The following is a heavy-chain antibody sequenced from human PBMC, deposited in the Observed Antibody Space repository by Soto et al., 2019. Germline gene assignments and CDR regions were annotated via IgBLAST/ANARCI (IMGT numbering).Heavy chain of an antibody. CDR3: ARLRRDWGDAFDL. CDR2: IIPVFDKA. D-gene: IGHD3-16*01. Sequence: GASVKVSCKASGGSFGSSAISWVRQAPAQGLEWMGEIIPVFDKANYAQNFQGRLTITADEPTGTVFMQLSSLLSEETAVYFCARLRRDWGDAFDLWGLGTLGTVSS. V-gene: IGHV1-69*13. CDR1: GGSFGSSA. J-gene: IGHJ3*01.